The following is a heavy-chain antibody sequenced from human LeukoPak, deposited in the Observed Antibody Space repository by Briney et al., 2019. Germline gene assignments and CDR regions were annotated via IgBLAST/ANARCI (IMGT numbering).Heavy chain of an antibody. CDR1: GGSISSYY. CDR3: ARGAVAGTLLDFDY. Sequence: TSETLSLTCTVSGGSISSYYWSWIRQPAGKGLEWIGRIYTSGSTNYNPSLKSRVTMSVDTSKNQFSLKLSSVTAADTAVYYCARGAVAGTLLDFDYWGQGTLVTVSS. V-gene: IGHV4-4*07. D-gene: IGHD6-19*01. J-gene: IGHJ4*02. CDR2: IYTSGST.